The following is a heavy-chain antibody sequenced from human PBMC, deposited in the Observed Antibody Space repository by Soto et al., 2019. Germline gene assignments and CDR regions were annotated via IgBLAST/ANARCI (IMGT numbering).Heavy chain of an antibody. D-gene: IGHD4-17*01. CDR2: ISSDGTKK. V-gene: IGHV3-30*18. CDR1: SFTFTSYD. Sequence: QVQLVESGGGVVQPGRSLRLSCAASSFTFTSYDLHWVRQAPGKGLEWVAFISSDGTKKYYADSVKGRFTISRDNSKNTLYLQMNSLRPEDTAVYHCAKDPDGDSFSWGQGTLLTVSS. CDR3: AKDPDGDSFS. J-gene: IGHJ5*02.